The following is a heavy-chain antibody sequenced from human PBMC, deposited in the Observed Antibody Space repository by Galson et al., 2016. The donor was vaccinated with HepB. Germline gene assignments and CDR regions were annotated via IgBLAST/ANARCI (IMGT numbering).Heavy chain of an antibody. CDR2: IWDDGSHE. CDR1: GFPFSTYG. J-gene: IGHJ4*02. CDR3: ANFGVALEN. Sequence: SLRLSCAASGFPFSTYGMHWVRQAPGKGLEWLAVIWDDGSHEEYAHSVKGRLTISRDNSKNTLSLQMNILRGDDTAVYYCANFGVALENWGQGTLVTVSS. D-gene: IGHD3-3*01. V-gene: IGHV3-33*06.